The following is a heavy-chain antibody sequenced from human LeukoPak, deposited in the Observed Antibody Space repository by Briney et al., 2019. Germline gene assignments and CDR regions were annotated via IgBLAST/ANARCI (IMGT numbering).Heavy chain of an antibody. J-gene: IGHJ1*01. CDR2: ISSSSSYI. CDR3: ARGYYDFWSGYFPFQY. Sequence: GGSLRLSCAASEFIFSSYTMNWVRQAPGKGLEWVSSISSSSSYIYYADSVKGRFTISRDNSKNTLYLQMNSLRAEDTAIYYCARGYYDFWSGYFPFQYWGQGTLVTVSS. CDR1: EFIFSSYT. V-gene: IGHV3-21*01. D-gene: IGHD3-3*01.